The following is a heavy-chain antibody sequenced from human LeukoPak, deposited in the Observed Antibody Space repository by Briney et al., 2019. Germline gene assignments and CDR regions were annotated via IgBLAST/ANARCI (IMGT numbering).Heavy chain of an antibody. J-gene: IGHJ4*02. Sequence: ASVKVSCKASGYTFTGYYMHWVRQATGQGLEWMGWINPNSGGTNYAQKFQGRVTMTRDTSISTAYMELSRLRSDDTAVYYCARERPYCSSTSCYYFDYWGQGTLVTVSS. CDR2: INPNSGGT. D-gene: IGHD2-2*01. CDR3: ARERPYCSSTSCYYFDY. V-gene: IGHV1-2*02. CDR1: GYTFTGYY.